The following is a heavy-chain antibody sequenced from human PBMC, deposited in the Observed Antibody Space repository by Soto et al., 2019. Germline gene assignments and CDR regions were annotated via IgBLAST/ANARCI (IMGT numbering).Heavy chain of an antibody. CDR1: GFTFRSSW. Sequence: EVQLVESGGGLVQPGGSLTLSCAASGFTFRSSWMTWVRLAPGKGLDWVANIKPDGSEKYYVDSVKGRFTISRDNARNPLYLQMNSLRAEDTAVYYCARSNRGAFDIWGQGTMVTVSS. D-gene: IGHD4-4*01. V-gene: IGHV3-7*01. CDR3: ARSNRGAFDI. J-gene: IGHJ3*02. CDR2: IKPDGSEK.